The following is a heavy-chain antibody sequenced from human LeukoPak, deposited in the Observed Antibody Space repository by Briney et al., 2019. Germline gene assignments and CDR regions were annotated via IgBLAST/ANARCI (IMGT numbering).Heavy chain of an antibody. D-gene: IGHD1-1*01. V-gene: IGHV3-13*01. J-gene: IGHJ4*02. CDR2: IGTAGEK. CDR1: GLPLSDYH. Sequence: GGPLRLSCGASGLPLSDYHMHWPPEPREKAVEGVAAIGTAGEKYYTGSMKGRITSSRENAKNSLYLQMNSLRAGDTAVYYGARVAKERVGGVYYFDYWGQGTLVTVSS. CDR3: ARVAKERVGGVYYFDY.